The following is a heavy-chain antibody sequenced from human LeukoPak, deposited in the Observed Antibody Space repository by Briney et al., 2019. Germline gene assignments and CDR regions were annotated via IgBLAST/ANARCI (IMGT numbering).Heavy chain of an antibody. CDR1: GGSISSGGYY. V-gene: IGHV4-31*03. D-gene: IGHD6-13*01. CDR2: IYYSGST. Sequence: SQTLSLTCTVSGGSISSGGYYWSWIRQHPGKGLEWIGYIYYSGSTYYNPSLKSRVTISVDTSKNQFSLKLSSVTAADTAVYYCAREGEAAAGHYFDYWGQGTLVTVSS. J-gene: IGHJ4*02. CDR3: AREGEAAAGHYFDY.